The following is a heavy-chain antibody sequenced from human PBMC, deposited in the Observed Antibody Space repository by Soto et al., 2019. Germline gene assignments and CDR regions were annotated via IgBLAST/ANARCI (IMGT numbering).Heavy chain of an antibody. J-gene: IGHJ6*02. Sequence: GGSLRLSCAASGFTFSSYWMHWVRQAPGKGLVWVSVVSGSGGSTYYADSVKGRFTISRDNSKNTLYLQMNSLRAEDTAVYYCAKDEKTGNYYYYYGMDVWGQGTTVTVSS. V-gene: IGHV3-23*01. CDR2: VSGSGGST. CDR3: AKDEKTGNYYYYYGMDV. D-gene: IGHD1-1*01. CDR1: GFTFSSYW.